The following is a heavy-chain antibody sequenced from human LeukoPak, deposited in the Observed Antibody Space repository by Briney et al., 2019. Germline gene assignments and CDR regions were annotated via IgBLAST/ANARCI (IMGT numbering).Heavy chain of an antibody. D-gene: IGHD1-26*01. Sequence: ASVKVSCKVSGYTLTDYYIHWVRRAPGQGLEWMGRLNPNIGGTNYAQKFQGRVTMTRDTSTDTAYMQLSSLRSTDTAVYFCARALGVGFGQNAYYFDHWGQGTLVTVSS. J-gene: IGHJ4*02. CDR3: ARALGVGFGQNAYYFDH. CDR1: GYTLTDYY. V-gene: IGHV1-2*06. CDR2: LNPNIGGT.